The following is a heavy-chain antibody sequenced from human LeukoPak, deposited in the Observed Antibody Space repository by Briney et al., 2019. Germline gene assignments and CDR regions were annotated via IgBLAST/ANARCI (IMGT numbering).Heavy chain of an antibody. CDR1: GYTFTSYS. J-gene: IGHJ6*03. D-gene: IGHD6-19*01. V-gene: IGHV1-18*01. Sequence: ASAKVSCKASGYTFTSYSINWVRQAPGQGLEFMGWISTYNGNTNYAQKFQGRVTMTTDTSTSTAYMDLRSLRSDDTAVYYCARPVAVAGAYYYYYMDVWGKGTTVTVSS. CDR3: ARPVAVAGAYYYYYMDV. CDR2: ISTYNGNT.